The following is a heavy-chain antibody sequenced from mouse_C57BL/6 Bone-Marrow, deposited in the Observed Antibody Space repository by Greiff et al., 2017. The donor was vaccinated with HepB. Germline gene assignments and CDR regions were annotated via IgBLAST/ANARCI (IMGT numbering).Heavy chain of an antibody. J-gene: IGHJ1*03. V-gene: IGHV1-64*01. CDR1: GYTFTSYW. CDR3: AREGWGSYAYWYFDV. Sequence: QVQLQRPGAELVKPGASVKLSCKASGYTFTSYWMHWVKQRPGQGLEWIGMIHPNSGSTNYNEKFKSKATLTVDKSSSTAYMQLSSLTSEDSAVYYCAREGWGSYAYWYFDVWGTGTTVTVSS. CDR2: IHPNSGST. D-gene: IGHD1-1*02.